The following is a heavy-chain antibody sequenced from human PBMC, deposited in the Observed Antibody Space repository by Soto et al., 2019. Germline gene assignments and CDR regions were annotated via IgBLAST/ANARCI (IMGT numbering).Heavy chain of an antibody. J-gene: IGHJ6*02. D-gene: IGHD6-6*01. CDR1: GYILTSYW. Sequence: ESLKISCKGSGYILTSYWIGWVRQMPGKGLEWMGIIYPGDSDTRYSPSFQGQVTISADKSISTAYLQWSSLKASDTAMYYCARLQYSSSAYYYYYGMDVWGQGTTVTVSS. CDR2: IYPGDSDT. V-gene: IGHV5-51*01. CDR3: ARLQYSSSAYYYYYGMDV.